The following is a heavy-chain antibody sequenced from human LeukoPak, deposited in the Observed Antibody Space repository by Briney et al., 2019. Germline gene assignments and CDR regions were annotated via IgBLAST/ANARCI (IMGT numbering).Heavy chain of an antibody. D-gene: IGHD1-1*01. V-gene: IGHV3-21*01. CDR3: ARALTTLTYEGY. Sequence: GGSLRLSCAASGFTFSSYTMHWIRQAPGKGLEWVSSISGSNSYIFYADSVKGRFTVSRDDAKDSLYLQMNSLRAEDTAVYYCARALTTLTYEGYWGQGTLVTVSS. CDR2: ISGSNSYI. CDR1: GFTFSSYT. J-gene: IGHJ4*02.